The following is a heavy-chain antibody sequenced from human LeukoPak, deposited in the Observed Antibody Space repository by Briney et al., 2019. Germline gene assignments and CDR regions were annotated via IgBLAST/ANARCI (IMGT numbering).Heavy chain of an antibody. CDR2: INPSGGST. Sequence: GASVKVSCKASGYTFTSYYMRWVRQAPGQGLEWMGIINPSGGSTSYAQKFQGRVTMTRDTSTSTVYMELSSLRSEDTAVYYCARSNRQWELHGRLGYWGQGTLVTVSS. V-gene: IGHV1-46*01. D-gene: IGHD1-26*01. CDR1: GYTFTSYY. CDR3: ARSNRQWELHGRLGY. J-gene: IGHJ4*02.